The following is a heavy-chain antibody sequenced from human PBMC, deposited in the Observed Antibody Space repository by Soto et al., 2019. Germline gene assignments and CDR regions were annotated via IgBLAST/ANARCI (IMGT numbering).Heavy chain of an antibody. D-gene: IGHD6-13*01. CDR2: ITSNGRTT. J-gene: IGHJ5*02. CDR3: VKDHIATAGLGLYNWSDP. Sequence: PGGALRLSCSASGFTFSTYAMHSVRQAPGKGLDYIAGITSNGRTTSYKDSVKGRFIISRDNSESTLYLQMSSLRFDVTAVYFCVKDHIATAGLGLYNWSDPWVQGTRVTVYS. V-gene: IGHV3-64D*06. CDR1: GFTFSTYA.